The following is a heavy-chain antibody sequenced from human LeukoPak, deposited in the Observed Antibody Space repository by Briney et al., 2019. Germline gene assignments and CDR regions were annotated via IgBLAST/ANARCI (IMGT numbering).Heavy chain of an antibody. CDR3: AREWELRAFDI. V-gene: IGHV3-53*01. CDR2: IYSGGSI. Sequence: GGSLRLSCAASGFTVSSNYMSWVRQAPGKGLEWVSVIYSGGSIYYADSVKGRFTISRDNAKNSLYLQMNSLRAEDTAVYYCAREWELRAFDIWGQGTMVTVSS. J-gene: IGHJ3*02. CDR1: GFTVSSNY. D-gene: IGHD1-26*01.